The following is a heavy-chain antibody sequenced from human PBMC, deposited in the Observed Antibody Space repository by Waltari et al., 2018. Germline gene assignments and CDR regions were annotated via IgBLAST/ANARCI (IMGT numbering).Heavy chain of an antibody. CDR1: VGSIISSNW. J-gene: IGHJ4*02. V-gene: IGHV4-4*02. Sequence: QVQLQESGPGLVKPSGTLSLTCALSVGSIISSNWSSWVRQPPGQGLEWIGDIYHSGGTNYNPSLKSRVTISVDKSKNQFSLKLSSVTAADTAVYYCAREKEYYYGSGYGYWGQGTLVTVSS. D-gene: IGHD3-10*01. CDR3: AREKEYYYGSGYGY. CDR2: IYHSGGT.